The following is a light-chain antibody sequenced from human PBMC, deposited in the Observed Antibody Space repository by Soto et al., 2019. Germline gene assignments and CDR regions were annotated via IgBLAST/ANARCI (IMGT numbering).Light chain of an antibody. V-gene: IGLV2-14*01. Sequence: QSALTQPASVSGSPGQSITISCTGTSSDVGGYNSVSWYRQDPDKAPKLMIYDVTNRPSGVSNRFSGSKSGNTASLTISGLQAEDEADYYCSSFTSSITHVFGTGTKVTVL. J-gene: IGLJ1*01. CDR3: SSFTSSITHV. CDR2: DVT. CDR1: SSDVGGYNS.